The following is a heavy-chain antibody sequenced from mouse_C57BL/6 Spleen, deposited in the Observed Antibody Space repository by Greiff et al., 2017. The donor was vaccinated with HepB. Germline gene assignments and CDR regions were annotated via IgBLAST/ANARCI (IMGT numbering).Heavy chain of an antibody. Sequence: QVQLKQPGTELVKPGASVKLSCKASGYTFTSYWMHWVKQRPGQGLEWIGNINPSNGGTNYNEKFKSKATLTVDKSSSTAYMQLSSLTSEDSAVYYCARSRIYYDYGKYFDYWGQGTTLTVSS. J-gene: IGHJ2*01. CDR3: ARSRIYYDYGKYFDY. CDR1: GYTFTSYW. V-gene: IGHV1-53*01. CDR2: INPSNGGT. D-gene: IGHD2-4*01.